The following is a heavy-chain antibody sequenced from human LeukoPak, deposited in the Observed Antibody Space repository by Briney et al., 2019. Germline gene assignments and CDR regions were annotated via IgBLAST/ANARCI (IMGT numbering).Heavy chain of an antibody. CDR1: GGSISSGDYS. CDR2: IYYSGST. V-gene: IGHV4-30-4*01. CDR3: ARSLYCSRNDCPRNNWFDP. J-gene: IGHJ5*02. Sequence: SETLSLTCTVSGGSISSGDYSWSWIRQPPGQGLEWIGYIYYSGSTYYNPSLKSRVTISVDTSKNQFSLKLSSVTAADTAVYYCARSLYCSRNDCPRNNWFDPWGQGTLVTVSS. D-gene: IGHD2-2*01.